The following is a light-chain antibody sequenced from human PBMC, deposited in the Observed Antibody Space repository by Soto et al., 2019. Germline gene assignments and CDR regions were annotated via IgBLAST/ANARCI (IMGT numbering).Light chain of an antibody. Sequence: LTQPRSVSGSPGQSVTISCTGTSSDVGAYNYVSWYQHHPGKAPKVMIYDVSERPSGVPDRFSGSKSDNKASLTISGLQAEDEADYYCCSYAGSYSWVFGGGTKLTVL. CDR2: DVS. CDR3: CSYAGSYSWV. J-gene: IGLJ3*02. CDR1: SSDVGAYNY. V-gene: IGLV2-11*01.